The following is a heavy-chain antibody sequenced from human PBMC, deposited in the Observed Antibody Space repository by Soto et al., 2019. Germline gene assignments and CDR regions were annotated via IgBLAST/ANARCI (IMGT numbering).Heavy chain of an antibody. Sequence: EVPLLESGGGLVQPGGSLRLSCAASGFTFSSYAMSWVRQAPGKGLEWVSVISGSDGSTYYADSVKGRFTISRDNSKNTLYLQMTSLRAEDTAVYYCARRTSGWYLDYWGQGTLVTVSS. CDR2: ISGSDGST. D-gene: IGHD6-19*01. J-gene: IGHJ4*02. CDR3: ARRTSGWYLDY. V-gene: IGHV3-23*01. CDR1: GFTFSSYA.